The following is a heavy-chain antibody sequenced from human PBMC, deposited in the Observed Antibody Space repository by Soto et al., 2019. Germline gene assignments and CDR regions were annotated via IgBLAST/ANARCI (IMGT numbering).Heavy chain of an antibody. D-gene: IGHD3-3*01. Sequence: GASVKVSCKASGYTFTSYAMHWVRQAPGQRLEWMGWINAGNGNTKYSQKFQGRVTITRDTSASTAYMELSSLRSEDTAVYYCARGLERNYDFWSGYHNVAFDIWGQGTMVTVS. CDR2: INAGNGNT. CDR3: ARGLERNYDFWSGYHNVAFDI. V-gene: IGHV1-3*01. CDR1: GYTFTSYA. J-gene: IGHJ3*02.